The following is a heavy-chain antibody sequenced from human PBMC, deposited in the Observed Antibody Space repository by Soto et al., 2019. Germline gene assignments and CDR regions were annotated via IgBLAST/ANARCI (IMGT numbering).Heavy chain of an antibody. CDR1: GFTFSSYG. Sequence: VGSLRLSCAASGFTFSSYGMHWVRQAPGKGLEWVAAIWYDGSNKYYADSVKGRFTISRDNSKNTLYLQMNSLRAEDTAVYYCARAIKKYCSSTSCYMYYYYYGMDVWGQGTTVTVSS. D-gene: IGHD2-2*02. V-gene: IGHV3-33*01. CDR2: IWYDGSNK. CDR3: ARAIKKYCSSTSCYMYYYYYGMDV. J-gene: IGHJ6*02.